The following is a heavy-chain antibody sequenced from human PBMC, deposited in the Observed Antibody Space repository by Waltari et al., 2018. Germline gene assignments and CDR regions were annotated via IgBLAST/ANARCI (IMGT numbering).Heavy chain of an antibody. V-gene: IGHV1-18*01. D-gene: IGHD2-15*01. CDR1: VYTFSNYG. CDR3: VRDRDPANPTPTNNFFDP. CDR2: ISPYNYEP. J-gene: IGHJ5*02. Sequence: AQLEQSGAELKMPGASVTVSCKSSVYTFSNYGLTWVRQSPGQGLEWMGWISPYNYEPQYTQKLQGRFTMTTDTLLNTAYMELRSLTSDDTAVYYCVRDRDPANPTPTNNFFDPWGQGTLVTVSA.